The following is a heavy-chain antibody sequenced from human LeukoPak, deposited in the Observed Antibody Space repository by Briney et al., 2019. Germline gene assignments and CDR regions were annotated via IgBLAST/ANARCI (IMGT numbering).Heavy chain of an antibody. CDR2: FYYIGGT. CDR1: RGSISSSSYY. V-gene: IGHV4-39*01. D-gene: IGHD4-11*01. Sequence: SETLSLTCTVSRGSISSSSYYWGWIRQPPGKRLEWIGSFYYIGGTYYNPSLEGRVSISADSSKNQFSLKLTSVTAADTALYYCARILTTFDSWGQGTLVTVSS. CDR3: ARILTTFDS. J-gene: IGHJ4*02.